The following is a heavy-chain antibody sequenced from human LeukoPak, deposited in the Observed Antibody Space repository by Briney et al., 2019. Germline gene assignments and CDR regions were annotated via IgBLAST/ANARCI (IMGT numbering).Heavy chain of an antibody. CDR1: GGSLSNYY. D-gene: IGHD6-6*01. Sequence: SETLSLTCTVSGGSLSNYYWSWIRQPAGKGLEFIGRIYTSGSTNYNPFLESRVTMSIDTSKNQFSLKLNSVTAADTAVYYCARGSLAPDYWGQGTLVTVSS. CDR2: IYTSGST. J-gene: IGHJ4*02. CDR3: ARGSLAPDY. V-gene: IGHV4-4*07.